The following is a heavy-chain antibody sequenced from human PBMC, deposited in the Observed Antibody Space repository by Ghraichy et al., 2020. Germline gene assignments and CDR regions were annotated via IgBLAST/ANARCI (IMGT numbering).Heavy chain of an antibody. D-gene: IGHD3-16*02. J-gene: IGHJ4*02. V-gene: IGHV4-34*01. CDR1: GGSFSGYY. CDR3: ARGKIMITFGGVIAYFDY. Sequence: SETLSLTCAVYGGSFSGYYWSWIRQPPGKGLEWIGEINHSGSTNYNPSLKSRVTISVDTSKNQFSLKLSSVTAADTAVYYCARGKIMITFGGVIAYFDYWGQGTLVTVSS. CDR2: INHSGST.